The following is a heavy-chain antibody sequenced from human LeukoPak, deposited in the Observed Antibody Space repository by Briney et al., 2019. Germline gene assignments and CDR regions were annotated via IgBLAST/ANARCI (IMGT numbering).Heavy chain of an antibody. CDR3: ARGRPNWYFDF. Sequence: GGSLRLSCAASGFTVTSTYMSWVRQAPRSGLELVSVLHTDDSTDYADSVKGRFTISRDNSKNTLHLQMNNLRAEDTAVYYCARGRPNWYFDFWGRGTLVTVSS. CDR1: GFTVTSTY. J-gene: IGHJ2*01. CDR2: LHTDDST. V-gene: IGHV3-53*01. D-gene: IGHD6-6*01.